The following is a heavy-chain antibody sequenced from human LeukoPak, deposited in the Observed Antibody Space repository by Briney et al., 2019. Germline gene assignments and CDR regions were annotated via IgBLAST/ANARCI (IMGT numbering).Heavy chain of an antibody. D-gene: IGHD1-26*01. CDR1: GFTFSSYW. J-gene: IGHJ4*02. Sequence: GGSLRLSCAASGFTFSSYWMHWVRQAPGKGLVWVSRINSDGSSTSYADSVKGRFTISRDNAKNTLYPQMNSLRAEDTAVYYCASGIVGPNFDYWGQGTLVTVSS. CDR3: ASGIVGPNFDY. CDR2: INSDGSST. V-gene: IGHV3-74*01.